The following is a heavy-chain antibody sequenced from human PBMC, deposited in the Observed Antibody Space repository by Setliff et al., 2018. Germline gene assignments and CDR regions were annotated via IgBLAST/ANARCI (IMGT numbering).Heavy chain of an antibody. CDR2: IYYSGST. V-gene: IGHV4-59*01. CDR1: GGSISSYY. CDR3: ARDGGYNFWSGYSNWFDP. J-gene: IGHJ5*02. D-gene: IGHD3-3*01. Sequence: SETLSLTCTVSGGSISSYYWSWIRQPPGKGLEWIGYIYYSGSTNYNPSLKSRVTISVDTSKNQFSLRLSSVTAADTAVYYCARDGGYNFWSGYSNWFDPWGQGTLVTVSS.